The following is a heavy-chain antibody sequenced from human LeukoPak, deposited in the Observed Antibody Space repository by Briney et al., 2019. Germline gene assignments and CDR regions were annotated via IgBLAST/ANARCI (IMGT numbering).Heavy chain of an antibody. D-gene: IGHD5-18*01. J-gene: IGHJ4*02. CDR3: ARDLQLTHDY. CDR2: IYYSGST. V-gene: IGHV4-59*01. Sequence: SETLSLTCTVSGGSISSYYWSWIRQPPGKGLEWIGYIYYSGSTNYNPSLKSRVTISVDTSKNQFSLKLSSVTAADTAVYYCARDLQLTHDYWGQGTLVTVSS. CDR1: GGSISSYY.